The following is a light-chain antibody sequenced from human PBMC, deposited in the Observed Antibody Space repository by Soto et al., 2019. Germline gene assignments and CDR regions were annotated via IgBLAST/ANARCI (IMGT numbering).Light chain of an antibody. V-gene: IGKV3-15*01. CDR1: QNVRDK. Sequence: EIVMTQSPATLSLSPGDRATLSCRASQNVRDKLAWYQQKPGQAPRLLIYGASTRAAGFPAGFSGSGSGTEFTLTISSLQSEDFAVYYCQQYNNWSLTFGGGTKVEIK. J-gene: IGKJ4*01. CDR3: QQYNNWSLT. CDR2: GAS.